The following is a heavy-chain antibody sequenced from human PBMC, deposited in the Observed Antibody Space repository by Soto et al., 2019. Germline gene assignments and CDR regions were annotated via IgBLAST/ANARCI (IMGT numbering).Heavy chain of an antibody. D-gene: IGHD5-18*01. J-gene: IGHJ4*02. CDR1: GFTFSSYG. CDR3: AREGIRGYSYGYYFDY. V-gene: IGHV3-33*01. CDR2: IWYDGSNK. Sequence: GESLKISCAASGFTFSSYGMHWVRQAPGKGLEWVAVIWYDGSNKYYADSVKGRFTISRDNSKNTLYLQMNSLRAEDTAVYYCAREGIRGYSYGYYFDYWGQGTLVTVSS.